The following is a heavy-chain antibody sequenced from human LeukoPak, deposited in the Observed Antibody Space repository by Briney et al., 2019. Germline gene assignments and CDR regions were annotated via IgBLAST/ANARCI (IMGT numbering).Heavy chain of an antibody. V-gene: IGHV4-4*02. CDR2: IYHGGST. J-gene: IGHJ4*02. CDR3: ARVGVTSNPLDY. CDR1: GGSISSSNW. Sequence: SGTLSLTCAVSGGSISSSNWWSWVRQPPGKGLEWIGEIYHGGSTNYNPSLKSRVTILVDKSKNQFSLKLSSVTAADTAVYYCARVGVTSNPLDYWGQGTLVTVSS. D-gene: IGHD4-17*01.